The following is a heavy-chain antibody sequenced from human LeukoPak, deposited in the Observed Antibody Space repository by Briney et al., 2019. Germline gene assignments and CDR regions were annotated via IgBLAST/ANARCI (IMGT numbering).Heavy chain of an antibody. CDR3: AKDKGRGAPVAFDI. Sequence: PGGSLRLSCAASGFTFSDYYMSWIRQAPGKGLEWLSYISSSGSTIYYADSVKGRFTISRDNAKNSLYLQMNSLRAEDTALYYCAKDKGRGAPVAFDIWGQGTMVTVSS. CDR1: GFTFSDYY. CDR2: ISSSGSTI. V-gene: IGHV3-11*01. D-gene: IGHD3-10*01. J-gene: IGHJ3*02.